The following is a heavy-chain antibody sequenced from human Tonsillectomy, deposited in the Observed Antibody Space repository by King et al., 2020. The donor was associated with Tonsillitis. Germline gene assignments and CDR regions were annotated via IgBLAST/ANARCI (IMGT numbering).Heavy chain of an antibody. Sequence: QLVQSGAEVKKPGASVKVSCQASGYSFTDYSIHWVRQAPGQGLDWMGRINPDSGAADYALSYEERVTMTTDTSLKTAYLELNRLRSDDTATYFCARDTGGWRSFDYWGQGSLVTVSS. CDR2: INPDSGAA. CDR1: GYSFTDYS. CDR3: ARDTGGWRSFDY. D-gene: IGHD2-8*02. V-gene: IGHV1-2*06. J-gene: IGHJ4*02.